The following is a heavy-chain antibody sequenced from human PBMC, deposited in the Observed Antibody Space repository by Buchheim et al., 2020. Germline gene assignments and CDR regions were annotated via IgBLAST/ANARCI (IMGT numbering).Heavy chain of an antibody. V-gene: IGHV1-69*06. Sequence: QVQLVQSGAEVKKPGSSVKVSCKASGGTFSSYAISWVRQAPGQGLEWMGGIIPIFVTANYAQKFQGRVTITADKSTCTAYMELSSLRSEDTAVYYCARDRPTYYYDSSGYLYGMDVWGQGTT. D-gene: IGHD3-22*01. CDR3: ARDRPTYYYDSSGYLYGMDV. J-gene: IGHJ6*02. CDR2: IIPIFVTA. CDR1: GGTFSSYA.